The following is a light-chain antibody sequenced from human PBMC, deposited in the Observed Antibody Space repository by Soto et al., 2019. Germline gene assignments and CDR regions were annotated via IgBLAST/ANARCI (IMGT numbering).Light chain of an antibody. CDR1: SSDVGNYNY. CDR3: TSYTGSSLV. CDR2: DVT. V-gene: IGLV2-14*03. J-gene: IGLJ2*01. Sequence: QSALTQPASVSGSPGQSITISCTGTSSDVGNYNYVSWYQQHPGNAPRLMIYDVTNRPSGVSNRFSGSKSGNTASLTISGLQAEDEADYYCTSYTGSSLVFGGGTKVTVL.